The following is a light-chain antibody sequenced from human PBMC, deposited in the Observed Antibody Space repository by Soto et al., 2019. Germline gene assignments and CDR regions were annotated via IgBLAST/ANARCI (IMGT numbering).Light chain of an antibody. Sequence: EVVMTQSPATLSVSPGDTATLSCRASQSVSSYLAWYQQKPGQAPRLLIYDASNRATGIPARFSGSGSGTDFTLTISSLEPEDFAVYYCQQRSNWPPTFGQGTKVDIK. CDR2: DAS. CDR1: QSVSSY. J-gene: IGKJ1*01. CDR3: QQRSNWPPT. V-gene: IGKV3-11*01.